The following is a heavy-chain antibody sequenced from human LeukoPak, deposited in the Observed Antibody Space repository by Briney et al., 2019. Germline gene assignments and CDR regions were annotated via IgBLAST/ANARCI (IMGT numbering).Heavy chain of an antibody. D-gene: IGHD3-16*01. J-gene: IGHJ1*01. CDR2: IIPIFGTA. V-gene: IGHV1-69*13. Sequence: ASVKVSCKASGGTFSSYAISWVRQAPGQGLEWMGGIIPIFGTANYAQKFQGRVTITADESTSTAYMELSSLRSEDTAVYYCARDPDFGDEGCFQHWGQGTLVTVSS. CDR3: ARDPDFGDEGCFQH. CDR1: GGTFSSYA.